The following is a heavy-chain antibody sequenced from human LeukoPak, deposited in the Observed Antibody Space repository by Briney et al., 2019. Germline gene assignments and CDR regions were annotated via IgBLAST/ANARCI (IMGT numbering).Heavy chain of an antibody. CDR2: INPNSGGT. CDR3: ARYCSGGSCWVDWFDP. Sequence: ASVKVSCKASGYTFTGYYMHWVRQAPGQGLEWMGWINPNSGGTNYAQKFQGGVTMTRDTSISTAYMELSRLRSDDTAVYYCARYCSGGSCWVDWFDPWGQGTLVTVSS. J-gene: IGHJ5*02. D-gene: IGHD2-15*01. CDR1: GYTFTGYY. V-gene: IGHV1-2*02.